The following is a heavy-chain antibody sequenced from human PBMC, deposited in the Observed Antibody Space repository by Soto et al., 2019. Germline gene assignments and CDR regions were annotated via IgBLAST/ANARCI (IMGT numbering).Heavy chain of an antibody. CDR1: GFTFSSYN. Sequence: EVQLVESGGGLVQPGGSLRLSCATSGFTFSSYNMNWVRQAPGKGLEWVASITGSGSTIHYADSVKGRFTISGDKAKSSLYLQMNSLRDEDTAVYYCARDLERWERTSCFDSWGQGTLVTVSS. D-gene: IGHD1-26*01. J-gene: IGHJ4*02. CDR3: ARDLERWERTSCFDS. V-gene: IGHV3-48*02. CDR2: ITGSGSTI.